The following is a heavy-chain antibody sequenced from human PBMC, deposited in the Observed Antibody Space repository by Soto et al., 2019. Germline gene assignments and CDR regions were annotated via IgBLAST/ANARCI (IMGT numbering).Heavy chain of an antibody. CDR3: VRDRDRRWFDP. CDR1: GFIFSDFY. J-gene: IGHJ5*02. D-gene: IGHD3-10*01. Sequence: QLVESGGGLVKHGGSLRLSCEASGFIFSDFYMAWIRQAPGKGLEWVSYISSDGDSTYADSVKGRFTISRDNAKNSLYLQMNSLRVEDTAVYYCVRDRDRRWFDPWGQGTLVTVSS. V-gene: IGHV3-11*01. CDR2: ISSDGDST.